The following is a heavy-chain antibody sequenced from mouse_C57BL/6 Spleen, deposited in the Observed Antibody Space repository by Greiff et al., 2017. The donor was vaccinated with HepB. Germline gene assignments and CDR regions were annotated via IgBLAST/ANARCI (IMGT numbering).Heavy chain of an antibody. CDR1: GYTFTDYN. J-gene: IGHJ2*01. Sequence: VQLQQSGPELVKPGASVKMSCKASGYTFTDYNMHWVKQSHGKSLEWIGYINPNNGGTSYNQKFKGKATLTVNKSSSTAYMELRSRTSEDSAVYYCARGGVYDGYYFDYWGQGTTLTVSS. CDR2: INPNNGGT. V-gene: IGHV1-22*01. CDR3: ARGGVYDGYYFDY. D-gene: IGHD2-3*01.